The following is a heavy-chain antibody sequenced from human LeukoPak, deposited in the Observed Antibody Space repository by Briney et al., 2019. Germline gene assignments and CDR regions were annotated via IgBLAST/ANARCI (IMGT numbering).Heavy chain of an antibody. D-gene: IGHD3-9*01. Sequence: GGSLRFSCAASGFTVSTYNMNWVRQAPGKGLEWVSCISSSSAIYYTDSVKGRFTISRDSAKNSLHLQMNSLRAEDAAVYYCARGDGISHWGQGTLVTVSS. CDR3: ARGDGISH. J-gene: IGHJ4*02. CDR2: ISSSSAI. CDR1: GFTVSTYN. V-gene: IGHV3-69-1*01.